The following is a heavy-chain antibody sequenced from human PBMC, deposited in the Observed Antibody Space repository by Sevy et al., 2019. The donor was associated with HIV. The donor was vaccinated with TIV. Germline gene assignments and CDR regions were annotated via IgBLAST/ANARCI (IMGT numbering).Heavy chain of an antibody. Sequence: GGSLRLSCAASGFTFSSYGMHWVRQAPGKGLEWVAFIRYDGTNKYYADSVKGRFTISRDNSKNTLYLQMNSLRAEDTALYYCAKDSRTVAGYGMDVWGQRTTVTVSS. CDR1: GFTFSSYG. CDR2: IRYDGTNK. CDR3: AKDSRTVAGYGMDV. D-gene: IGHD6-19*01. V-gene: IGHV3-30*02. J-gene: IGHJ6*02.